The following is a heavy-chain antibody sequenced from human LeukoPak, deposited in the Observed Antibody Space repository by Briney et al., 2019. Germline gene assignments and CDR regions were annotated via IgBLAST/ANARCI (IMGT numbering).Heavy chain of an antibody. CDR3: ATETIGRHYDY. CDR2: IGPTGTNR. V-gene: IGHV3-21*01. J-gene: IGHJ4*02. D-gene: IGHD1-14*01. Sequence: GGSLRLSCAASGFTFSSCGFNWVRQAPRKGLEWVSSIGPTGTNRYYADSVRGRFTISRDNAKNSMYLQMDSLRDEDTAVYYCATETIGRHYDYWGQGTLLTVSS. CDR1: GFTFSSCG.